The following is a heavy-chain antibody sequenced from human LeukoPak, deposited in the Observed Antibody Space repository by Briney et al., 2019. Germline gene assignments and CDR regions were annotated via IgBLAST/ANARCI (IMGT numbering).Heavy chain of an antibody. V-gene: IGHV4-34*01. CDR1: GGSFSGYY. CDR3: ARENYFDY. J-gene: IGHJ4*02. Sequence: PSETLSLTCAVYGGSFSGYYWNWIRQPPGKGLEWIGEINHSGSTNYNPSLKSRVTISVDTSKNQFSLKLSSVTAVDTAVYYCARENYFDYWGQGTLVTVSS. CDR2: INHSGST.